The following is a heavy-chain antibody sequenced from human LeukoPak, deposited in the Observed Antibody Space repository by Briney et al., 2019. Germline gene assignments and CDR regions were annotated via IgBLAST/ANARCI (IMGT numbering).Heavy chain of an antibody. CDR2: MNPNSGNT. J-gene: IGHJ6*02. D-gene: IGHD4-17*01. CDR3: ARGPRVTTAVVGYHGMDV. V-gene: IGHV1-8*01. Sequence: ASVKVSCKASGYTFTSYDINWVRQATGQGLEWMGWMNPNSGNTIYAQKFQGRVTMTRNTSISTAYMELSSLRSEDTAVYYCARGPRVTTAVVGYHGMDVWGQGTTVTVSS. CDR1: GYTFTSYD.